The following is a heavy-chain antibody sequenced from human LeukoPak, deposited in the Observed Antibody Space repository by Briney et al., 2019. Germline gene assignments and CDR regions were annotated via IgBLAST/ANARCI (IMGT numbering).Heavy chain of an antibody. CDR1: GYSISSGYY. CDR2: IYHSGST. D-gene: IGHD5-12*01. CDR3: ARGGYGTLFDY. J-gene: IGHJ4*02. Sequence: SETLSLTCAVSGYSISSGYYWGWIRQPPGKGLEWIGRIYHSGSTYYSPSLKSRVTISVDTPKNQFSLKLNSVTAADTAVYYCARGGYGTLFDYWGQGTLVIVSS. V-gene: IGHV4-38-2*01.